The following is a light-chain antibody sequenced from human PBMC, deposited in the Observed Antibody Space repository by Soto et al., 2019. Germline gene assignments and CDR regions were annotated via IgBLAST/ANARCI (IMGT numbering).Light chain of an antibody. CDR2: GAS. CDR3: QQYGSSPT. Sequence: IVLTQSPGTRSSSPGERATLSCRGSQSVSSSYLAWSQQKPGQAPRLLIYGASSRATGIPDRFSGSGSGTDFTLTISRLEPEDFAVYYCQQYGSSPTFGQGTRLEIK. V-gene: IGKV3-20*01. J-gene: IGKJ5*01. CDR1: QSVSSSY.